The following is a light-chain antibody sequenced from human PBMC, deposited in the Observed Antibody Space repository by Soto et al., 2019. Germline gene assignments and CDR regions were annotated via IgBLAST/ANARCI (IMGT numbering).Light chain of an antibody. J-gene: IGKJ1*01. Sequence: AIQVTQSPSSLSASVGGRDIITCRASQDIRNDLGWYQQKPGTAPKLLIYGASTLQSGVPSRFSGSGSGTDFTLPISSLQPGDFAVYYCLQDYTYPRTFGQGTKVDIK. CDR2: GAS. V-gene: IGKV1-6*01. CDR3: LQDYTYPRT. CDR1: QDIRND.